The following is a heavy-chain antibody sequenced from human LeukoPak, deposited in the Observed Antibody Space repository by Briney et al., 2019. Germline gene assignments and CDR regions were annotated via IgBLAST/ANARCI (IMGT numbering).Heavy chain of an antibody. D-gene: IGHD4-17*01. CDR1: GGSFSGYY. Sequence: SGTLSLTCAVYGGSFSGYYWSWIRQPPGKGLEWIGYIYYSGSTYYNPSLKSRVTISVDTSKNQFSLKLSSVTAADTAVYYCARATTVTTFGPYFDYWGQGTLVTVSS. CDR3: ARATTVTTFGPYFDY. V-gene: IGHV4-34*09. J-gene: IGHJ4*02. CDR2: IYYSGST.